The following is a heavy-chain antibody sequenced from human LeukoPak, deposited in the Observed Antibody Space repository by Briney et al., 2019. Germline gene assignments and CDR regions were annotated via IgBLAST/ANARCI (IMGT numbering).Heavy chain of an antibody. Sequence: GGSLRLSCAASGFTFSSYEMNWVRQAPGRGLEWVSYIGNTGRTIYYADSVQGRFTISRDNAKNSLYLQMNSLRAEDTAVYYCAREKELLCHFDYWGQGTLVTVSS. CDR2: IGNTGRTI. D-gene: IGHD1-26*01. CDR1: GFTFSSYE. CDR3: AREKELLCHFDY. V-gene: IGHV3-48*03. J-gene: IGHJ4*02.